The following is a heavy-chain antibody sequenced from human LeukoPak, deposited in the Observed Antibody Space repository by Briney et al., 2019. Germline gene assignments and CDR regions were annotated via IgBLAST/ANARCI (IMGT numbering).Heavy chain of an antibody. CDR2: IYYSGST. CDR3: AREPGYCSSGSCYGGWFDP. V-gene: IGHV4-59*12. Sequence: PSETLSLTCTVSGGSISSYYWSWIRQPPGKGLEWIGYIYYSGSTNYNPSLKSRVTISVDTSKNQFSLNLSSVTAADTAVYYCAREPGYCSSGSCYGGWFDPWGQGTLVTVSS. D-gene: IGHD2-15*01. CDR1: GGSISSYY. J-gene: IGHJ5*02.